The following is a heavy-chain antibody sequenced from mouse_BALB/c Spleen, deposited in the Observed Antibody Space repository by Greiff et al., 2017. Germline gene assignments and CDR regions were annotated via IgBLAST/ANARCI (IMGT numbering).Heavy chain of an antibody. CDR1: GFTFSSFG. CDR2: ISSGSSTI. V-gene: IGHV5-17*02. CDR3: AGGYFDY. Sequence: EVQRVESGGGLVKPGGSLKLSCAASGFTFSSFGMHWVRQAPEKGLEWVAYISSGSSTIYYADTVKGRFTISRDNPKNTLFLQMTSLRSEDTAMYYCAGGYFDYWGQGTTLTVSS. J-gene: IGHJ2*01.